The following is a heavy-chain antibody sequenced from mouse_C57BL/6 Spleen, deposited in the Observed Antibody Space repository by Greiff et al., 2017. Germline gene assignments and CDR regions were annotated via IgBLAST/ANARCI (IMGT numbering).Heavy chain of an antibody. Sequence: EVKLMESGGGLVKPGGSLKLSCAASGFTFSDYGMHWVRQAPEKGLAWVAYISSGSSTIYYADTVKGRFTISRDNAKNTLFLQMTSLRSEDTAMYYCARGDSSGYDYAMDYWGQGTSVTVSS. V-gene: IGHV5-17*01. J-gene: IGHJ4*01. D-gene: IGHD3-2*02. CDR2: ISSGSSTI. CDR3: ARGDSSGYDYAMDY. CDR1: GFTFSDYG.